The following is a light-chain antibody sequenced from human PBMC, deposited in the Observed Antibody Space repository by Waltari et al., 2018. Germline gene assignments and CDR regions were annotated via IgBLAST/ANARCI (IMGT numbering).Light chain of an antibody. CDR1: SGINVGTYR. CDR3: MIWHGSAAV. CDR2: YKSDADK. V-gene: IGLV5-45*03. Sequence: QAVLTQPSSLSATPGASASLTCTLRSGINVGTYRIYWYQQKPGSPPQYLLRYKSDADKQEGSGVPGRFSGSKDVWANAGILLISGLQSEDEADYYCMIWHGSAAVFGGGTQLTVL. J-gene: IGLJ7*01.